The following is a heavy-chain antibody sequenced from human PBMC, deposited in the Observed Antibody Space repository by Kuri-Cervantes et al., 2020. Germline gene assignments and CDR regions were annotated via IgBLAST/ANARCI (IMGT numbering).Heavy chain of an antibody. Sequence: SVNVSCKASGYTFTSYDINWVRQATGQGLEWMGWMNPNSGNTGYAQKFQGRVTMTRSTSIVTAYMELSSLRSEDTAVYYCARDSSGWENYYYYGMDVWGQGTTVTVSS. J-gene: IGHJ6*02. D-gene: IGHD6-19*01. CDR1: GYTFTSYD. V-gene: IGHV1-8*01. CDR2: MNPNSGNT. CDR3: ARDSSGWENYYYYGMDV.